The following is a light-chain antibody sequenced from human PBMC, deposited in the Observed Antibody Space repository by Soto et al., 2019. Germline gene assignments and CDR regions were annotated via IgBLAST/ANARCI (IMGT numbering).Light chain of an antibody. Sequence: EIVLTQSPGTLSLSPGERATLSCRASQSVSSSYLAWYQQNPGQAHRLLIYGASSRATGIPDRFSGSGSGTDFTLTISRLEPEDLAVYYGQQYGSSPLITFGQGTRLEIK. V-gene: IGKV3-20*01. J-gene: IGKJ5*01. CDR1: QSVSSSY. CDR2: GAS. CDR3: QQYGSSPLIT.